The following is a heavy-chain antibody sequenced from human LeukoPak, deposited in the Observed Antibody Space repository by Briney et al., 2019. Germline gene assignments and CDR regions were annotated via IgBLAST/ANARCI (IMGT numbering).Heavy chain of an antibody. J-gene: IGHJ3*02. D-gene: IGHD3-22*01. Sequence: GGSLRLSCAASGFTFSSYGMHWVRQAPGKGLEWVSAISGSGGSTYYADSVKGRFTISRDNSKNTLYLQMNSLRAEDTAVYYCAKTPDSSGSFDAFDIWGQGTMVTVSS. CDR2: ISGSGGST. V-gene: IGHV3-23*01. CDR1: GFTFSSYG. CDR3: AKTPDSSGSFDAFDI.